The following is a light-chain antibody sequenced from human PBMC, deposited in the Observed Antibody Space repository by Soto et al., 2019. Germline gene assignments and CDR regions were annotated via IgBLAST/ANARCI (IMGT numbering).Light chain of an antibody. J-gene: IGKJ1*01. V-gene: IGKV1-5*03. Sequence: DIQMTQSPSTLSASVGDRVTITCRASQSISSWLAWYQQKPGKAPKLLIYKASSLESGVPSRFSGSGSGKEFTLTISSLQPDDFATYYCQQYNSYSWTFGQGTKLEIK. CDR1: QSISSW. CDR2: KAS. CDR3: QQYNSYSWT.